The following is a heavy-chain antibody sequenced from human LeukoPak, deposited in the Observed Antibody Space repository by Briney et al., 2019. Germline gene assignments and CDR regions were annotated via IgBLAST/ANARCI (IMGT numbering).Heavy chain of an antibody. J-gene: IGHJ4*02. CDR2: INPNSGGT. CDR1: GYTSTGYY. D-gene: IGHD6-19*01. Sequence: ASVKVSCKASGYTSTGYYMHWVRQAPGQGLEWMGWINPNSGGTNYAQKFQGRVTMTRDTSISTAYMELSRLRSDDTAVYYCARVGAVAGTPPDYWGQGTLVTVSS. V-gene: IGHV1-2*02. CDR3: ARVGAVAGTPPDY.